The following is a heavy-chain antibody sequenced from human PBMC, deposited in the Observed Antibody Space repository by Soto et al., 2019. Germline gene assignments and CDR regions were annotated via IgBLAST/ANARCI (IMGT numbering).Heavy chain of an antibody. CDR1: GGSVSSGSYY. J-gene: IGHJ4*02. CDR2: IYHSGTT. Sequence: QVQLQESGPGLVKPSETLSLTCTVSGGSVSSGSYYWSWIRQPPGKGLEWIGYIYHSGTTNYNPSLKSRVTISVDTSKNQFSLKLNSVTAADTAVYYCARDGRLTPKFDSWGQGTLVTVSS. V-gene: IGHV4-61*01. CDR3: ARDGRLTPKFDS.